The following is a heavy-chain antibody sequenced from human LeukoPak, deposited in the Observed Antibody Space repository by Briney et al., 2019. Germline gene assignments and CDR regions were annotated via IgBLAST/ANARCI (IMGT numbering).Heavy chain of an antibody. J-gene: IGHJ6*02. CDR2: VSGSGSST. V-gene: IGHV3-23*01. CDR1: GFTFSSYA. CDR3: ARVPDYGDWYYGMDV. D-gene: IGHD4-17*01. Sequence: GGSLRLSCAASGFTFSSYAMSWVRQAPGKGLEWVSTVSGSGSSTYYTDSVKGRFIISRDNSKNTLYLQMNSLSAEDTAVYYCARVPDYGDWYYGMDVWGQGTTVTVSS.